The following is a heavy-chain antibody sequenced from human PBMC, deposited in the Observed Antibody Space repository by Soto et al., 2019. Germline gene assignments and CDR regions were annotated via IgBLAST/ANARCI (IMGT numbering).Heavy chain of an antibody. CDR3: ARVPDR. Sequence: SETLSLTSTVSGGSNRSYSWSWIRQPPGKGLEWIGYIYHSVSTYYNPSLKSRVTISVDRSKNQFSLKLSSVTAADTAVYYWARVPDRWGQGILVTAFS. D-gene: IGHD2-2*01. V-gene: IGHV4-30-2*01. CDR1: GGSNRSYS. CDR2: IYHSVST. J-gene: IGHJ5*02.